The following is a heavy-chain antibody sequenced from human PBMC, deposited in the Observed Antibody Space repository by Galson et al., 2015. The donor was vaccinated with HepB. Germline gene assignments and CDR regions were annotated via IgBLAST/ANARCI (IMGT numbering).Heavy chain of an antibody. CDR2: IYPGDSDT. CDR1: GYSFTSYW. V-gene: IGHV5-51*01. D-gene: IGHD3-10*01. CDR3: ARHGYYYGSGNTNWFDP. J-gene: IGHJ5*02. Sequence: QSGAEVKKPGESLKISCKGSGYSFTSYWIGWVRQMPGKGLEWMGIIYPGDSDTRYSPSFQGQVTISADKSISTAYLQWSSLKASDTATYYCARHGYYYGSGNTNWFDPWGQGTLVTVSS.